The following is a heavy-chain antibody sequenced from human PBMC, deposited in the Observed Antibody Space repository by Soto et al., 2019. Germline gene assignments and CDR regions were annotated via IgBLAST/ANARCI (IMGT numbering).Heavy chain of an antibody. CDR2: IYSGGST. D-gene: IGHD4-17*01. J-gene: IGHJ3*02. Sequence: EVQLVESGGGLIQPGGSLRLSCAASGFTVSSNYMSWVRQAPGKGLEWVSVIYSGGSTYYADSVKGRFTISRDNSKNTLYLQMNSLRAEYTAVYYCARDHGDYDGAFDIWGQGTMVTVSS. V-gene: IGHV3-53*01. CDR1: GFTVSSNY. CDR3: ARDHGDYDGAFDI.